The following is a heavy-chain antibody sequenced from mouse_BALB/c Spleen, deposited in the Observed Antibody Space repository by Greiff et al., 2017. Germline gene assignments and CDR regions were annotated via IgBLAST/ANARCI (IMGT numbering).Heavy chain of an antibody. CDR2: IYPGDGDT. CDR1: GYAFSSSW. J-gene: IGHJ4*01. V-gene: IGHV1-82*01. Sequence: QVQLQQSGPELVKPGASVKISCKASGYAFSSSWMNWVKQRPGQGLEWIGRIYPGDGDTNYNGKFKGKATLTADKSSSTAYMQLSSLTSVDSAVYFCAREMGYDWGGYAMDYWGQGTSVTVSS. D-gene: IGHD2-14*01. CDR3: AREMGYDWGGYAMDY.